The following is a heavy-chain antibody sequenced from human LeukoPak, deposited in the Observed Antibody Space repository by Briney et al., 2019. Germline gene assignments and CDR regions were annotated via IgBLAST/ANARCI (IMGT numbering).Heavy chain of an antibody. J-gene: IGHJ6*02. CDR2: INHSGST. CDR1: GGSFSGYY. D-gene: IGHD2-15*01. CDR3: ARDASKYCSGGSGYSMVFGSYGMDV. Sequence: SETLSLTCAVYGGSFSGYYWSWIRQPPGKGLEWMGEINHSGSTNYNPSLKSRGTISVVTSKNQFSLKLSSVTAADTAVYYCARDASKYCSGGSGYSMVFGSYGMDVWGQGTTVTVSS. V-gene: IGHV4-34*01.